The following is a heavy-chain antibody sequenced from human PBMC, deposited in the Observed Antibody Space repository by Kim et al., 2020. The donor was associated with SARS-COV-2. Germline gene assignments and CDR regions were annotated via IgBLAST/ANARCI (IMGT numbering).Heavy chain of an antibody. CDR3: ARAPAAYSSSWSNFDY. Sequence: GGSLRLSCAASGFTFSSYAMHWVRQAPGKGLEWVAVISYDGSNKYYADSVKGRFTISRDNSKNTLYLQMNSLRAEDTAVYYCARAPAAYSSSWSNFDYWG. J-gene: IGHJ4*01. CDR1: GFTFSSYA. D-gene: IGHD6-13*01. V-gene: IGHV3-30-3*01. CDR2: ISYDGSNK.